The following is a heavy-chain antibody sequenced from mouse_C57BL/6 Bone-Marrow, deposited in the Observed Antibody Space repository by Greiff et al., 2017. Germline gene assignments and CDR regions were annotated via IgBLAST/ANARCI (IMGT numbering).Heavy chain of an antibody. CDR3: ARKGFGDDYGSSGFAY. D-gene: IGHD1-1*01. J-gene: IGHJ3*01. V-gene: IGHV1-80*01. CDR1: GYAFSSYW. CDR2: IYPGDGDT. Sequence: QVQLKESGAELVKPGASVKISCKASGYAFSSYWMNWVKQRPGKGLEWIGQIYPGDGDTNYNGKVKGTATLTADKYTSTAYMKLSSLTSEDSAVYFCARKGFGDDYGSSGFAYWGQGTLVTVSS.